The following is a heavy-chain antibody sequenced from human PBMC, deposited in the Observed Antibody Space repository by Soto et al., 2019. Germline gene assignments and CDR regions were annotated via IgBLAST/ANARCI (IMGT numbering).Heavy chain of an antibody. J-gene: IGHJ4*02. D-gene: IGHD6-13*01. CDR1: GGSISSNY. Sequence: SETLSLTCTVSGGSISSNYWTWIRQPPGKGLEWIGYVYNSGSTNYNPSLKSRVTISEDTSKSQFSLKVNSMTAADTAVYYCARYRREAVAGYTLDNWGQGILVPVSS. CDR3: ARYRREAVAGYTLDN. CDR2: VYNSGST. V-gene: IGHV4-59*01.